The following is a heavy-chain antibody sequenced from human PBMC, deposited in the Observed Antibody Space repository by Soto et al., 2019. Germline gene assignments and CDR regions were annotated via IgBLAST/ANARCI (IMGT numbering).Heavy chain of an antibody. V-gene: IGHV4-39*01. CDR3: ARHRTGTGNFDY. J-gene: IGHJ4*02. D-gene: IGHD3-10*01. Sequence: QLQLQESGPGLVKPSETLSLTCTVSGGSISSSSYYWGWIRQPPGKGLEWIGSIYYSGSTYYNPSLKSRVTISVDTSKKQFSLKLSSVTAADTAVYYCARHRTGTGNFDYWGQGTLVTVSS. CDR1: GGSISSSSYY. CDR2: IYYSGST.